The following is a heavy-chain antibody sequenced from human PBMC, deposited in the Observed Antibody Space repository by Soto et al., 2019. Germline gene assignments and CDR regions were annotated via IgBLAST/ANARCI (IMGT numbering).Heavy chain of an antibody. V-gene: IGHV4-39*01. J-gene: IGHJ4*02. CDR1: GGSISSSSYY. Sequence: SETLSLTCTVSGGSISSSSYYWGWIRQPPGKGLEWIGSIYYSGSTYYNPSLKSRVTISVDTSKNQFSLKLSSVTAADTAVYYCASQGYGDYLFDYWGQGTLVTVS. CDR2: IYYSGST. CDR3: ASQGYGDYLFDY. D-gene: IGHD4-17*01.